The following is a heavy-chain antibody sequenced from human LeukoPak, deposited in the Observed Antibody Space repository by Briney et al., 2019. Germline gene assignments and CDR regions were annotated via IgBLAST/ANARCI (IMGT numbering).Heavy chain of an antibody. CDR2: ISYDGSNK. CDR1: GFTFSSYG. CDR3: AREYYYGSGPLYFDY. Sequence: GGSLRLSCAASGFTFSSYGMHWVRQAPGKGPEWVAVISYDGSNKYYADSVKGRFTISRDNSKNTLYLQMNSLRAEDTAVYYCAREYYYGSGPLYFDYWGQGTLVTVSS. J-gene: IGHJ4*02. V-gene: IGHV3-30*19. D-gene: IGHD3-10*01.